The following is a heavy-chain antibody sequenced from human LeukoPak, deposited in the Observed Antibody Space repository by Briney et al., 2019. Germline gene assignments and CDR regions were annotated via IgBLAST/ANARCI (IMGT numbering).Heavy chain of an antibody. CDR3: TTQARYGDVDY. V-gene: IGHV3-15*07. J-gene: IGHJ4*02. Sequence: GGSLRLSCVVSGYTFTNAWMNWVRQAPGKGPEWVGRIKSKTAGETVDYAAPVKGRFTISRDDSKNMLYLQMNSLKIEDTAVYFCTTQARYGDVDYWGQGTLVTVSS. D-gene: IGHD4-17*01. CDR2: IKSKTAGETV. CDR1: GYTFTNAW.